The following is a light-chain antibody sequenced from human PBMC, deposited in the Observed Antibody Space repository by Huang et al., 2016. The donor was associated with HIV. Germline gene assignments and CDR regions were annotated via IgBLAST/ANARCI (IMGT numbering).Light chain of an antibody. Sequence: EIVLTQSPGTLSLSPGERATLSGRASQSVSSSYLAWYQQKPGQAHRHLIYGASGRATGIPDRFSGSGSGTDFTLTISRLEPADFAVYYCQQYGSSPRTFGQGTKLEIK. J-gene: IGKJ2*01. CDR3: QQYGSSPRT. CDR2: GAS. CDR1: QSVSSSY. V-gene: IGKV3-20*01.